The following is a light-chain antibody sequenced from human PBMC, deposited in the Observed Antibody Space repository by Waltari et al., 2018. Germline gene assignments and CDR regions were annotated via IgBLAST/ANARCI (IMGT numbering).Light chain of an antibody. CDR1: SSDLSASTS. CDR3: SSYTTGSTRYV. V-gene: IGLV2-14*03. J-gene: IGLJ1*01. CDR2: DVN. Sequence: QSALTQPASVSGSPGQSLTISCTGTSSDLSASTSVSWYQKHPGKAPKVMIYDVNNRPSGVSSRFSGSKSGNTASLTISGLQAEDEADYYCSSYTTGSTRYVFGSGTKVTVL.